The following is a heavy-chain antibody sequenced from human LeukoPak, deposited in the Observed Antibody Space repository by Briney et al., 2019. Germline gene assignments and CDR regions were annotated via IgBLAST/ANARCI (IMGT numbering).Heavy chain of an antibody. CDR3: ARQVAIVEPTDPNWFDS. Sequence: SETLSLTCTVSGASFSSSGCYWGWLRQTPEKGLEWIGSIFYSGSTYYTPSLKSRVTMSLDTSKNQFSLRLTSVTAADTAVYYCARQVAIVEPTDPNWFDSWGQGTLVTVSS. V-gene: IGHV4-39*07. CDR2: IFYSGST. J-gene: IGHJ5*01. D-gene: IGHD1-26*01. CDR1: GASFSSSGCY.